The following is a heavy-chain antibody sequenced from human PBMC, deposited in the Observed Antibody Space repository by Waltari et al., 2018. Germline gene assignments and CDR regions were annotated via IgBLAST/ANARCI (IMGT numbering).Heavy chain of an antibody. CDR1: GGSISSGGYY. CDR2: IYYSGST. Sequence: QVQLQESGPGLVKPSQTLSLTCTVPGGSISSGGYYWSWIRQHPGTGLEWIGYIYYSGSTYYNPSLKSLVTISVDTSKNQFSLKLSSVTAADTAVYYCARGGSRSGYYPYYYYGMDVWGQGTTVTVSS. J-gene: IGHJ6*02. D-gene: IGHD3-3*01. CDR3: ARGGSRSGYYPYYYYGMDV. V-gene: IGHV4-31*01.